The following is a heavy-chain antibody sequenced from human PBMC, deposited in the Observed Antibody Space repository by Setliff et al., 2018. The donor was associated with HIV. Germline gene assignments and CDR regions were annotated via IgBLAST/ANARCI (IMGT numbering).Heavy chain of an antibody. D-gene: IGHD3-22*01. J-gene: IGHJ6*03. CDR1: AYTFSDHY. V-gene: IGHV1-2*02. CDR2: ISPDSTDA. Sequence: ASVKVSCKASAYTFSDHYIHWVRQAPGQGLEWMGWISPDSTDAVYAQRFEDRVTMTRDTSISTAYMVLSNLKSEDTAVYYCATARRDYYDRGRRSHYYIDVWGKGTTVTVSS. CDR3: ATARRDYYDRGRRSHYYIDV.